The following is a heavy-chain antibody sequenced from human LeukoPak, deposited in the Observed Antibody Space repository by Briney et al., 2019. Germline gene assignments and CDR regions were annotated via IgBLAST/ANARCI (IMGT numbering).Heavy chain of an antibody. Sequence: SETLSLTCSVSGGSLSKYYWSWIRQPPGKGLEWIGYVFYTGNANYNPSLKSRVTISVDTSNNQFSLKLSSVTAADTAVYYCARHLITGTTYRQGFDIWGQGTMVTVSS. J-gene: IGHJ3*02. CDR2: VFYTGNA. V-gene: IGHV4-59*08. CDR1: GGSLSKYY. CDR3: ARHLITGTTYRQGFDI. D-gene: IGHD1-1*01.